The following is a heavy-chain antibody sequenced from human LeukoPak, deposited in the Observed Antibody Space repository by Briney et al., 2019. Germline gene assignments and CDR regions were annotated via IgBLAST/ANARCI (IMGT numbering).Heavy chain of an antibody. J-gene: IGHJ1*01. CDR2: IIPIFGTA. CDR1: GYTFTSYG. CDR3: ARRIAAAGNEYFQH. D-gene: IGHD6-13*01. V-gene: IGHV1-69*05. Sequence: SVKVSCKASGYTFTSYGISWVRQAPGQGLEWMGGIIPIFGTANYAQKFQGRVTITTDESTSTAYMELSSLRSEDTAVYYCARRIAAAGNEYFQHWGQGTLVTVSS.